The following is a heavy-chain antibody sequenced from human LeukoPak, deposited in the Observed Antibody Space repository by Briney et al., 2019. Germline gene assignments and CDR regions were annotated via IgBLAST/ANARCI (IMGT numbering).Heavy chain of an antibody. CDR2: ISYDGSNK. CDR1: GFTFSSYA. J-gene: IGHJ6*02. D-gene: IGHD6-13*01. V-gene: IGHV3-30-3*01. Sequence: GGSLRLSCAASGFTFSSYAMHWVRQAPGKGLEWVAVISYDGSNKYYADSVRGRFTISRDNSKNTLYLQMNSLRAEDTAVYYCARDLSQGGGSRQQLRYYYGMDVWGQGTTVTVSS. CDR3: ARDLSQGGGSRQQLRYYYGMDV.